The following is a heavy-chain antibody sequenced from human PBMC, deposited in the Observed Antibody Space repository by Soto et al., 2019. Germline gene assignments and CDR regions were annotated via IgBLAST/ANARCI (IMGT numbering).Heavy chain of an antibody. V-gene: IGHV1-69*12. CDR3: ARPKPEYSSSWYYYFDY. CDR2: IIPIFGTA. J-gene: IGHJ4*02. D-gene: IGHD6-6*01. Sequence: QVQLVQSGAEVKKPGSSVKVSCKASGGTFSSYAISWVRQAPGQGLEWMGGIIPIFGTANYAQKFQGRVTITAXXAXSXXYMELSSLSSEDTAVYYCARPKPEYSSSWYYYFDYWGQGTLVTVSS. CDR1: GGTFSSYA.